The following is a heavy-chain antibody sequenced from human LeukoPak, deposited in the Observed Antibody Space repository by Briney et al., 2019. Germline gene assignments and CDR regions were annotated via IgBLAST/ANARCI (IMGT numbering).Heavy chain of an antibody. CDR2: ISSSGSTI. Sequence: GGSLRLSCAASGFTFSSYAMSWIRQAPGKGLEWVSYISSSGSTIYYADSVKGRFTISRDNAKTSLYLQMNSLRAEDTAVYYCARVPDYYDSSGYLIDYWGQGTLVTVSS. D-gene: IGHD3-22*01. J-gene: IGHJ4*02. V-gene: IGHV3-11*01. CDR1: GFTFSSYA. CDR3: ARVPDYYDSSGYLIDY.